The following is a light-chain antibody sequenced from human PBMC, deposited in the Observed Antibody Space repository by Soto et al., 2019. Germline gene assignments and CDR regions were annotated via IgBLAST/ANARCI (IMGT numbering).Light chain of an antibody. CDR3: QQHDSLPLT. Sequence: DIQMTQSPSSLSASVGDRVTVTCRASQDIGTYLAWYQQKLGKAPKLLIYDASSLETGVPSRFSGSGSGTDFTFAISSPQPEDFATYYCQQHDSLPLTFGGGTKVEIK. V-gene: IGKV1-33*01. CDR2: DAS. J-gene: IGKJ4*01. CDR1: QDIGTY.